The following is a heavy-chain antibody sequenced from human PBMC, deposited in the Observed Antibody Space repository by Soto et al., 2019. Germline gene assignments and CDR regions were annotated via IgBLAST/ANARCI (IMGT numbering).Heavy chain of an antibody. V-gene: IGHV3-30*18. J-gene: IGHJ4*02. CDR2: TSYDGNNK. D-gene: IGHD1-26*01. CDR1: GFTFSSYG. Sequence: GGSLRLSCAASGFTFSSYGMHWVRQAPGKGLEWVASTSYDGNNKYYADSLKGRFTISRDNSKKMVYLQMTSLGPEDTAVYYCAKGGGSARDFDYWGQGALVTVSS. CDR3: AKGGGSARDFDY.